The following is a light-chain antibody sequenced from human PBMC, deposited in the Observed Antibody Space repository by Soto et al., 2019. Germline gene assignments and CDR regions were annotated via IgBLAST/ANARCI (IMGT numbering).Light chain of an antibody. J-gene: IGLJ3*02. V-gene: IGLV2-14*03. Sequence: QSALTQPASVSGSPGQSITISCSGTSSDIGGYNFVSWYQQHPGKAPKLIIYDFTNRPSGISHRFSGSKSGNTASLTISGLQVDDEADYYCSSYRSSATLPVFGGGTKLPVL. CDR3: SSYRSSATLPV. CDR2: DFT. CDR1: SSDIGGYNF.